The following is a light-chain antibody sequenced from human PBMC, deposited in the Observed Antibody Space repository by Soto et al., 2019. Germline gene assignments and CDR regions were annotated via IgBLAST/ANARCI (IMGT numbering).Light chain of an antibody. J-gene: IGKJ2*01. V-gene: IGKV1-5*03. CDR2: RAS. CDR3: QQYDTYSPSYT. CDR1: QSISSW. Sequence: DIQMTQSPSTLSASIGDRVTITCRASQSISSWLAWYQQKPGKAPKLLIYRASTLENVVPSRFSGSGSGTEFTLTISSLQPDDFATYYCQQYDTYSPSYTFGQGTKLEIK.